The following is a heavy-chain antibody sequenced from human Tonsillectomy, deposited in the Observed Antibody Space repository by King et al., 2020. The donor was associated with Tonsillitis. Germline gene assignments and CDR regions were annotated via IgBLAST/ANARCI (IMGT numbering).Heavy chain of an antibody. J-gene: IGHJ6*02. V-gene: IGHV3-11*06. Sequence: QLVQSGGGLVKPGGSLRLSCAASGFIFSDYYMSWIRQTPGKGLEWVSYISSGDDYTNYADSVKGRFTISRDNAKNSLYLQMNSLRAEDTAVYYCAARGVVLAASCLDVWGQGTTVTVSS. CDR2: ISSGDDYT. D-gene: IGHD2-2*01. CDR3: AARGVVLAASCLDV. CDR1: GFIFSDYY.